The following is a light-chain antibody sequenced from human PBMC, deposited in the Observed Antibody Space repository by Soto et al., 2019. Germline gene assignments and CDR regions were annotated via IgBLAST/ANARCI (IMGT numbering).Light chain of an antibody. J-gene: IGKJ4*01. CDR1: QSVYNNY. CDR2: GAS. Sequence: EIVLTQSPDTLSLSPGERATLSCRASQSVYNNYLAWYQQKPGQAPRPLINGASSRATGIPDRFSGSVSGTDFTLSISRLEPEDSAVYYCQQYGSSVTLGGGTKVDIK. CDR3: QQYGSSVT. V-gene: IGKV3-20*01.